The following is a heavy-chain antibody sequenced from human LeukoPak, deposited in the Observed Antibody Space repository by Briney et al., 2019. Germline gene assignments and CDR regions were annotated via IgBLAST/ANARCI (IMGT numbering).Heavy chain of an antibody. CDR2: ISSSGSTI. CDR3: ARERITMVRGFDY. V-gene: IGHV3-11*01. J-gene: IGHJ4*02. D-gene: IGHD3-10*01. CDR1: GFTFSDYY. Sequence: GGSLRLSCAASGFTFSDYYMSWIRQAPGKGLEWVSYISSSGSTIYYADSVKGRFTISRDNAKNSLYLQMNGLRAEDTAVYYCARERITMVRGFDYWGQGTLVTVSS.